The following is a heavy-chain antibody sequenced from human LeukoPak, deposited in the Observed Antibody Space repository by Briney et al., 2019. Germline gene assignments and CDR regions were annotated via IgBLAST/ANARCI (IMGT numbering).Heavy chain of an antibody. J-gene: IGHJ6*04. CDR3: ARDIYRDRCV. Sequence: GGSLRLSCAASGFTFSTFAMIWVRQPPGKGLEWVSSISSSSSYIYYADSVKGRFTISRDNAKNSLYLQMNSLRAADTAVYYCARDIYRDRCVWGKGTTVTVSS. D-gene: IGHD1-26*01. CDR1: GFTFSTFA. V-gene: IGHV3-21*01. CDR2: ISSSSSYI.